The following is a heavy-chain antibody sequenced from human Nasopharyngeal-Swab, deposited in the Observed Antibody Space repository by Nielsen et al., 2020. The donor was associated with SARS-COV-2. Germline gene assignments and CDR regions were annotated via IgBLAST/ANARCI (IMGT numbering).Heavy chain of an antibody. CDR2: INPSGGST. D-gene: IGHD2-2*01. CDR1: GYTFTSYY. V-gene: IGHV1-46*01. CDR3: ARDPRTDLGYYYYMDV. Sequence: ASVKVSCKASGYTFTSYYMHWVRQAPGQGLEWMGIINPSGGSTSYAQKFQGRVTMTRDTSTGTVYMELSSLRSEDTAVYYCARDPRTDLGYYYYMDVWGKGTTVTVSS. J-gene: IGHJ6*03.